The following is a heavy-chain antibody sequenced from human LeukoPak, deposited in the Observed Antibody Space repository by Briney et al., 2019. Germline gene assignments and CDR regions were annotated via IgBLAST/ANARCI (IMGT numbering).Heavy chain of an antibody. V-gene: IGHV1-69*04. CDR2: IIPILGIA. J-gene: IGHJ4*02. CDR3: ARSPVLTTVTTPFDY. D-gene: IGHD4-17*01. Sequence: SVKVSCKASGGTFSSYAISWVRQAPGQGLEWMGRIIPILGIANYAQKFQGRVTITADKSTSTAYMELSSLRSEDTAVYYCARSPVLTTVTTPFDYWGQGTLVTVSS. CDR1: GGTFSSYA.